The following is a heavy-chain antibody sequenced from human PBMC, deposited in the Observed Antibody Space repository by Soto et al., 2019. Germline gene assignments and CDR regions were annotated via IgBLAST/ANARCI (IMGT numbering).Heavy chain of an antibody. CDR3: ATDGLPYDFRIGDYGFDP. Sequence: GGSLRLSCAASGFTFSTFALRWVRQATGEGLEWVPLISHDGRIEKYADSVKGRFTISRDKSKNTLYMQMDSLRLEDTGVYYCATDGLPYDFRIGDYGFDPLCPRTQHTLSA. V-gene: IGHV3-30-3*01. CDR2: ISHDGRIE. J-gene: IGHJ5*01. D-gene: IGHD3-3*01. CDR1: GFTFSTFA.